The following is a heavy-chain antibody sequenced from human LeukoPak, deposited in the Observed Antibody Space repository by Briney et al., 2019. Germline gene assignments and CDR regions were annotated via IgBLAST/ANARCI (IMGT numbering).Heavy chain of an antibody. CDR1: GYTFTSYG. CDR2: ISAYNGNT. D-gene: IGHD2-21*02. J-gene: IGHJ4*02. Sequence: GASVKVSCKASGYTFTSYGISWVRQAPGQGLEWMGWISAYNGNTNYAQKLQGRVTMTTDTSTSTAYMELRSLRSDDTAVYYCARPNDLGMVTAILGYWGQGTLVTVPS. CDR3: ARPNDLGMVTAILGY. V-gene: IGHV1-18*01.